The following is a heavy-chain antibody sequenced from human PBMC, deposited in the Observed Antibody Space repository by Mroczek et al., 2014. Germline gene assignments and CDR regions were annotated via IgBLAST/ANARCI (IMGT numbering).Heavy chain of an antibody. D-gene: IGHD3-3*01. V-gene: IGHV6-1*01. J-gene: IGHJ4*02. CDR2: TYYRSKWYN. Sequence: QVQLQQSGPGLVKPSQTLSLTCAISGDSVSSNSAAWNWIRQSPSRGLEWLGRTYYRSKWYNDYAVSVKSRITINPDTSKNQFSLQLSSLRSEDTAVYYCAREVYDFWSGYYTSRYFDYWGQGTLVTVSS. CDR3: AREVYDFWSGYYTSRYFDY. CDR1: GDSVSSNSAA.